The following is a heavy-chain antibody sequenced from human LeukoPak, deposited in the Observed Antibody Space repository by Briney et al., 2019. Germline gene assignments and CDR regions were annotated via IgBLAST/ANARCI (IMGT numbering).Heavy chain of an antibody. CDR3: ARSSYPYYFDY. V-gene: IGHV3-74*01. CDR2: IINDGSDT. Sequence: GGSLRLSCAASGFTFNTYWTHWVRQAPGKGLVWVSRIINDGSDTIYADSVKGRFTISRDNAKDTLYLQMISLRVEDTAVYYCARSSYPYYFDYWGQGTLVTVSS. CDR1: GFTFNTYW. J-gene: IGHJ4*02.